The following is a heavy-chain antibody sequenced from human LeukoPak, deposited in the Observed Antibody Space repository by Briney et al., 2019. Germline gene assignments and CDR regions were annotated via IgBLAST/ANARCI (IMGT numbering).Heavy chain of an antibody. J-gene: IGHJ4*02. D-gene: IGHD1-7*01. V-gene: IGHV4-34*01. CDR2: INHSGST. CDR3: AREVSSHTQTKYYFDY. Sequence: SETLSLTCAVYGGSFSGYYWSWIRQPPGKGLEWIGEINHSGSTNYNPSLKSRVTISVDTSKNQFSLKLSSVTAADTAVYYCAREVSSHTQTKYYFDYWGQGTLVTVSS. CDR1: GGSFSGYY.